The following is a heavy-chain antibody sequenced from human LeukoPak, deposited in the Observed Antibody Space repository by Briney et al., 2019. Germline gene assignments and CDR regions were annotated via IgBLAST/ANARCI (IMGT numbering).Heavy chain of an antibody. J-gene: IGHJ4*02. CDR3: ARSEVLMVHFGDY. D-gene: IGHD2-8*01. CDR2: INPNSGGT. CDR1: GYTFTGYY. Sequence: ASVKVSCKASGYTFTGYYMHWVRQAPGQGLEWMGWINPNSGGTNYAQKFQGRVTMTRDTSISTAYMELSRLRSDDTAVYYCARSEVLMVHFGDYWGQGTLVTVSS. V-gene: IGHV1-2*02.